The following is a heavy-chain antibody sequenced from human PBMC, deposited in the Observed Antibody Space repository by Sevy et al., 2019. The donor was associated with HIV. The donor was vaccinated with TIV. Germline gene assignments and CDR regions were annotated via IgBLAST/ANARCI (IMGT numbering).Heavy chain of an antibody. CDR1: GLPFSSYA. J-gene: IGHJ3*02. V-gene: IGHV3-30*04. CDR2: IAYDARNE. CDR3: ARFPHVRAFDI. Sequence: GGSLRLSCAASGLPFSSYAMHWVRQGPGKGLEWVAVIAYDARNEAYADSVKGRFTISRDNSKNTLYLQMNSLRAEDTAVYYCARFPHVRAFDIWGQGTMVTVSS.